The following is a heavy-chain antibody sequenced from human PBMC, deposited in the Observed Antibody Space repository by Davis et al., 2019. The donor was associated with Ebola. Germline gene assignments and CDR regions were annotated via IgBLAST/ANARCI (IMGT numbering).Heavy chain of an antibody. V-gene: IGHV5-51*01. D-gene: IGHD2-8*02. J-gene: IGHJ3*02. CDR3: ASLRRTITGMDDGFDI. Sequence: GESLKISCKDSGNSFSTHWIGWVRQMPGKGLEWMGVIYTGDSDTRYSPSFRGQVTISADKSFKTAFLQWTSLKASDTATYYCASLRRTITGMDDGFDIWGQGTMVTVSS. CDR1: GNSFSTHW. CDR2: IYTGDSDT.